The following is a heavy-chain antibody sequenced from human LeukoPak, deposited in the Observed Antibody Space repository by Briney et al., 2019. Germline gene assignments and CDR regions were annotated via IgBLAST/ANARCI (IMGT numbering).Heavy chain of an antibody. D-gene: IGHD5-24*01. CDR2: IWFDGGEI. J-gene: IGHJ4*02. Sequence: PGRSLRLSCAASGFTFSHYGMHWVRQAPGKGLQWVAVIWFDGGEIHYVDSVKGRFTISRDNSKNTLYLQMNSLRADDTAVYYCVRGSGGAGYNYWGDYWGQGTLVTVTP. CDR3: VRGSGGAGYNYWGDY. V-gene: IGHV3-33*01. CDR1: GFTFSHYG.